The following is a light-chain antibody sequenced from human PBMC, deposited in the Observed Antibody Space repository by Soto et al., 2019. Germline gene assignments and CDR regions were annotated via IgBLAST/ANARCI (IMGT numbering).Light chain of an antibody. CDR2: GAS. V-gene: IGKV3-15*01. CDR1: HSVSSK. CDR3: QQYNDWPPQLT. Sequence: EIVMTQSPATLSVSVGERATLSCRASHSVSSKLAWYQQKPGQAPMLRIYGASTRATDIPARFSGSWSGTEFTLTISSLQSEDFAVYYCQQYNDWPPQLTFGGGTKVEI. J-gene: IGKJ4*01.